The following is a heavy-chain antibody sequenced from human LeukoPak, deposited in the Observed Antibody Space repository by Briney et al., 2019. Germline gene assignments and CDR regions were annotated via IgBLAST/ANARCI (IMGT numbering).Heavy chain of an antibody. Sequence: SVKVSCKASGGTFSDYTINWVRQAPGQGLEWMGGIIPVFGTSNRTLKFQGRLTITADESASTAYMELSSLKSEDTAVYYCAKNYDSSGYDDNWFDPWGQGTLVTVSS. D-gene: IGHD3-22*01. CDR1: GGTFSDYT. V-gene: IGHV1-69*13. CDR2: IIPVFGTS. J-gene: IGHJ5*02. CDR3: AKNYDSSGYDDNWFDP.